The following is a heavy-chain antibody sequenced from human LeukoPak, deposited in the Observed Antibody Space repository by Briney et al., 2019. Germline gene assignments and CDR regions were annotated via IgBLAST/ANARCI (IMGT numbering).Heavy chain of an antibody. D-gene: IGHD2-15*01. J-gene: IGHJ6*04. CDR1: GGTFIGYA. Sequence: ASVRVSCKASGGTFIGYAISWGRQAPGQRGEWMGGIIPIFGTANYAQKFQGRVTITADESTSTAYMELSSLRSEDTAVYYCARDTYCSGGSCYPQNYYYGMDVWGKGTTVTVSS. V-gene: IGHV1-69*01. CDR3: ARDTYCSGGSCYPQNYYYGMDV. CDR2: IIPIFGTA.